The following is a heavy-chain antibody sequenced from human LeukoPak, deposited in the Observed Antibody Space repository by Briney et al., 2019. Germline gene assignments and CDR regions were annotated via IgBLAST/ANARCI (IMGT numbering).Heavy chain of an antibody. V-gene: IGHV4-61*02. CDR2: IYTSEST. Sequence: SQTLSLTCSVSGGSISSSNYYWSWIRQPAGKGLEWIGRIYTSESTNYNPSPKSRVTMSVDTSKNQFSLKLSSVTAADTAVYYCARDQANFRHYDILTGYTPSGWFDPWGQGTLVTVSS. D-gene: IGHD3-9*01. CDR3: ARDQANFRHYDILTGYTPSGWFDP. J-gene: IGHJ5*02. CDR1: GGSISSSNYY.